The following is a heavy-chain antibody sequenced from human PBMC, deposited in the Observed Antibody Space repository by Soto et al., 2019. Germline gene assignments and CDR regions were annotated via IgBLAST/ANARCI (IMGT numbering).Heavy chain of an antibody. J-gene: IGHJ6*02. CDR1: GSCITGTYY. CDR2: IHYRGST. CDR3: ARVRDCIGWDV. D-gene: IGHD2-21*01. V-gene: IGHV4-31*03. Sequence: SESLSLTCTVSGSCITGTYYWNCIRQHPVQGLEWIGSIHYRGSTYYNPSLQSRITISLDRSNNQFSLNLSSVTSADTAVYYCARVRDCIGWDVWGQGPTVTVSS.